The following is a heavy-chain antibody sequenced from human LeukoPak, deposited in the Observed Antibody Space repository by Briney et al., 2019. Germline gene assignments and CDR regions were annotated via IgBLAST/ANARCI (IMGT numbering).Heavy chain of an antibody. CDR2: ISSSSSYI. J-gene: IGHJ3*02. D-gene: IGHD1-1*01. CDR1: GFAFSSYS. Sequence: GGSLRLSCAASGFAFSSYSMNWVRQAPGKGLEWVSSISSSSSYIYYADSVKGRFTISRDNAKNSLYLQMNSLRAEDTAVYYCARVGSRIDLAFDIWGQATMVTVSS. CDR3: ARVGSRIDLAFDI. V-gene: IGHV3-21*01.